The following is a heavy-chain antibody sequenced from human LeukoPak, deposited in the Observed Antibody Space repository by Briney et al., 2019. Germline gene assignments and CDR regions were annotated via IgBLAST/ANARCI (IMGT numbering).Heavy chain of an antibody. V-gene: IGHV4-34*01. J-gene: IGHJ4*02. Sequence: SETLSLTCAVYGGSFSGYYWSWIRQPPGKGLEWIGEINHSGSTNYNPSLKSRVTISVDTSKNQFSLKLSSVTAADTAVYYCALFVDTAMVRLDYWGQGTLVTVSS. D-gene: IGHD5-18*01. CDR3: ALFVDTAMVRLDY. CDR2: INHSGST. CDR1: GGSFSGYY.